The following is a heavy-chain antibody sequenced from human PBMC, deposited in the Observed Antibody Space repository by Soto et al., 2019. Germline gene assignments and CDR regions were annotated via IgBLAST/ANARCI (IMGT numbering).Heavy chain of an antibody. V-gene: IGHV3-30*18. CDR3: AKGEGIAAAAY. CDR2: ISYDGSNK. Sequence: HPGGSLRLSCAASGFTFSSYGMHWVRQAPGKGLEWVAVISYDGSNKYYADSVKGRFTISRDNSKNTLYLQMNSLRAEDTAVYYCAKGEGIAAAAYWGQGTLVTVSS. CDR1: GFTFSSYG. J-gene: IGHJ4*02. D-gene: IGHD6-13*01.